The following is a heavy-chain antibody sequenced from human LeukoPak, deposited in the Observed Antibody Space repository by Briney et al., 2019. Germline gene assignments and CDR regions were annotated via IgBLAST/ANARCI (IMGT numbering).Heavy chain of an antibody. V-gene: IGHV1-69*06. Sequence: SVKVSCKASGGTFSTYVISWVRQAPGQGLEWMGGIIPVFGTANYAEKFQDRVTITADKSTSTAYMELSSLRAEDTAVYYCANSGQREVLGDGSDIWGQGTLVTVSS. J-gene: IGHJ3*02. CDR2: IIPVFGTA. CDR3: ANSGQREVLGDGSDI. CDR1: GGTFSTYV. D-gene: IGHD1-26*01.